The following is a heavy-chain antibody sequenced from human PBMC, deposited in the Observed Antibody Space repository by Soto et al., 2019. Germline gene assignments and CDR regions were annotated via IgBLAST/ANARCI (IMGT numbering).Heavy chain of an antibody. D-gene: IGHD3-3*01. CDR3: AREDFDSEIYYGMDV. Sequence: QVQLVQSGSSVKKPGSSVPVSCKASGGTFSSYAISWVRQAPGQGLEWMGGIIPIFNATPYAQKFQGRVTITADESTSTAYMELSSLRSEDTAVYYCAREDFDSEIYYGMDVWGPGTTVTVSS. CDR1: GGTFSSYA. V-gene: IGHV1-69*01. CDR2: IIPIFNAT. J-gene: IGHJ6*02.